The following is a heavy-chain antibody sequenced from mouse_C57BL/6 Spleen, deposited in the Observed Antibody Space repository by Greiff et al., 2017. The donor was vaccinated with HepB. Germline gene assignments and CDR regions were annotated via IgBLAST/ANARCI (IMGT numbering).Heavy chain of an antibody. CDR1: GYTFTSYW. CDR2: IDPSDSYT. D-gene: IGHD2-5*01. CDR3: ARPYSYSNYFFDY. V-gene: IGHV1-69*01. Sequence: VQLQQPGAELVMPGASVKLSCKASGYTFTSYWMHWVKQRPGQGLEWIGEIDPSDSYTNYNQKFKGKSTLTVDKSSSTAYMQLSSLTSEDSAVYYCARPYSYSNYFFDYWGQGTTLTVSS. J-gene: IGHJ2*01.